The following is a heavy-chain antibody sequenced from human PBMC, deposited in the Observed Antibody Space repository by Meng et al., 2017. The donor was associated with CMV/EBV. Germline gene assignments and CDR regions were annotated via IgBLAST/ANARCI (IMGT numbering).Heavy chain of an antibody. D-gene: IGHD2-2*01. V-gene: IGHV4-39*07. CDR1: GGSISSSSYY. J-gene: IGHJ4*02. CDR3: ARGGYAVVSAATHY. Sequence: SETLSLTCTVSGGSISSSSYYWGWIRQPPGKGLEWIGSIYYSGSTYYNPSLKSRVTISVDTSKNQFSLKLSSVTAADTAVYYCARGGYAVVSAATHYWGQGTLVTVSS. CDR2: IYYSGST.